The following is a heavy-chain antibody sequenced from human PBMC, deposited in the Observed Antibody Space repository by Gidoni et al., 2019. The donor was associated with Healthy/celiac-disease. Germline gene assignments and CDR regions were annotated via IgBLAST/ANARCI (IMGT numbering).Heavy chain of an antibody. CDR3: ARDWPPRFGESTPL. CDR2: IIPIFGTA. V-gene: IGHV1-69*01. CDR1: GGTFSSYA. D-gene: IGHD3-10*01. J-gene: IGHJ4*02. Sequence: QVQLVQSGAEVQKPGSSVKVSCQASGGTFSSYAISWVRQAPGQGLAWMGGIIPIFGTANYAQKFQGRVTITADESTSTAYMELSSLRSEDTAVYYCARDWPPRFGESTPLWGQGTLVTVSS.